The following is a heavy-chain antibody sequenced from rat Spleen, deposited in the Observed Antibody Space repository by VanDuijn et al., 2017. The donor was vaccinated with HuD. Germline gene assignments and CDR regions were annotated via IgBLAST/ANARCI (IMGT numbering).Heavy chain of an antibody. CDR1: GLIFSNYD. V-gene: IGHV5-22*01. CDR2: ISSDGSKV. CDR3: ARHMANPYYVMDA. D-gene: IGHD3-4*01. Sequence: EVQLVESGGGLVQPGRSMKLSCAASGLIFSNYDMAWVRQAPRMGLEWVASISSDGSKVYYRDSVKGRFTFSRDNAEGTLYLQMNSLRSEDTATYYLARHMANPYYVMDAWGQGTSVTVSS. J-gene: IGHJ4*01.